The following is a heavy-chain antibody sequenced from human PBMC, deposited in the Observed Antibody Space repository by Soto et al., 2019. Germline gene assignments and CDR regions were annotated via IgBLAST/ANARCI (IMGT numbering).Heavy chain of an antibody. D-gene: IGHD3-16*01. CDR2: IIPIFGTA. V-gene: IGHV1-69*13. J-gene: IGHJ6*02. Sequence: SVKVSCKASGGTFSSYAISWVRQAPGQGLEWMGGIIPIFGTANYAQKFQGRVTITADESTSTAYMELSSLRAEDTAVYYCASALYTPYYYYYGMDVWGQGTTVTVSS. CDR3: ASALYTPYYYYYGMDV. CDR1: GGTFSSYA.